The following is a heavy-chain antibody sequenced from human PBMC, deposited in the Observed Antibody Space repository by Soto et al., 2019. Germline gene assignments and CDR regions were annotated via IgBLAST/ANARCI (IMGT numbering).Heavy chain of an antibody. V-gene: IGHV3-48*01. CDR1: GFTFSLYS. J-gene: IGHJ6*02. Sequence: EVQLVESAGGLVQPGGSLRLSCAASGFTFSLYSMSWVRQAPGKGLEWVSYISRSSTGIHYADSVKGRFTISRDAATNSMHLQMTSVRAGDTAVYYCARAVTWGLDVWGQGTTV. D-gene: IGHD3-10*01. CDR3: ARAVTWGLDV. CDR2: ISRSSTGI.